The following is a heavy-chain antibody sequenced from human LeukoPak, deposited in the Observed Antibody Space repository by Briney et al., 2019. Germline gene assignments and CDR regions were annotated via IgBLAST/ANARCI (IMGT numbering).Heavy chain of an antibody. CDR1: GFTFSIYS. CDR2: IGGTSSSL. J-gene: IGHJ3*01. V-gene: IGHV3-21*01. D-gene: IGHD4-17*01. CDR3: AKEAGQDYGALDAFDV. Sequence: PGGSLRLSCAASGFTFSIYSMNWVRQAPGKGLEWVSSIGGTSSSLYYAESVKGRFTISRDNARNSLYLQMNSLRAEDTAVYYCAKEAGQDYGALDAFDVWGQGTMVTVSS.